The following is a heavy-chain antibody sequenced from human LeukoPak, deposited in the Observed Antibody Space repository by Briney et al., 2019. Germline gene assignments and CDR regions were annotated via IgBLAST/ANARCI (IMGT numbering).Heavy chain of an antibody. CDR2: MNPNSGNT. Sequence: ASVKVSCKASGYTFTSYDINWVRQATGQGLEWMGWMNPNSGNTGYAQKFQGRVTMTRNTSISTAYMELRSLRSDDTAVYYCARDAEYHYDSSQPIAWGQGTLVTVSS. J-gene: IGHJ5*02. CDR3: ARDAEYHYDSSQPIA. V-gene: IGHV1-8*01. CDR1: GYTFTSYD. D-gene: IGHD3-22*01.